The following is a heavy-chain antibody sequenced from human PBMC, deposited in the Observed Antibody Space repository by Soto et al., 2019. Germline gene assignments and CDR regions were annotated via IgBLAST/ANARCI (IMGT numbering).Heavy chain of an antibody. J-gene: IGHJ6*02. V-gene: IGHV4-4*02. CDR1: GGSLSVNNW. D-gene: IGHD1-1*01. CDR3: AKGNEALDV. CDR2: IFHYGRT. Sequence: QVQLQESGPRLVKPSGTLSLTCVVSGGSLSVNNWWSWVRQSPGRGLEGIGEIFHYGRTSYNPSLRGQVTMSVDKSNNQFSLRLTSVTAADTAVDYCAKGNEALDVWGQGTTVIVS.